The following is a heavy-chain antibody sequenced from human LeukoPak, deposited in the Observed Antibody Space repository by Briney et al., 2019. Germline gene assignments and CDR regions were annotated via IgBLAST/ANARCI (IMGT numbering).Heavy chain of an antibody. V-gene: IGHV3-7*01. Sequence: GGSLRLSCAASGFTFSSYWMSWVRQAPGKGLEWVANIKQDGSEKYYVDSVKGRFTISRDNAKNSLYLQMNSLRAEDTAVYYCASAYDPLEDYYYYYYMDVWGKGTTVTVSS. CDR1: GFTFSSYW. CDR3: ASAYDPLEDYYYYYYMDV. D-gene: IGHD5-12*01. CDR2: IKQDGSEK. J-gene: IGHJ6*03.